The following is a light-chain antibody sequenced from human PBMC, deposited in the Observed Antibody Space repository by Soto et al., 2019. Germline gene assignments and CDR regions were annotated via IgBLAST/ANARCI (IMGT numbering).Light chain of an antibody. Sequence: IQMTQSPSSLSASVGDRVTITCQASQDISNYLNWYQQKPGKAPKLLIYDASNLETGVPSRFSGSGSGTDFTFTISSLQPEDSATYYCQQYDNLPLTFGGGTMVEIK. J-gene: IGKJ4*01. CDR3: QQYDNLPLT. V-gene: IGKV1-33*01. CDR2: DAS. CDR1: QDISNY.